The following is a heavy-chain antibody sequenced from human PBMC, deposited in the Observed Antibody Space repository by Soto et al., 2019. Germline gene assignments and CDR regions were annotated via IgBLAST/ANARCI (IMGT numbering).Heavy chain of an antibody. D-gene: IGHD7-27*01. V-gene: IGHV4-39*07. J-gene: IGHJ2*01. CDR2: IYDSGST. CDR3: ARVGWGSRSFDI. Sequence: SETLSLTCTVSGGSISSSSYYWSWIRQPPGKGLEWIGSIYDSGSTYYNPSLKSRVTISVDTSKNQFSLKLSSVTAADTAVYYCARVGWGSRSFDIWGRGTLVTVSS. CDR1: GGSISSSSYY.